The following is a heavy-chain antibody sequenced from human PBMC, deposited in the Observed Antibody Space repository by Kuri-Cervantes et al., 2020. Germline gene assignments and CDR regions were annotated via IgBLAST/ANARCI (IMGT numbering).Heavy chain of an antibody. V-gene: IGHV5-51*01. CDR3: ARLLGFQLPLRAFDI. Sequence: GESLKISCKGSGYSFTSYWIGWVRQMPGKGLEWMGIIYPGDSDTRYSPSFQGQVTISADKSISTAYLQWSSLKASDTAMYYCARLLGFQLPLRAFDIWGQGTMVTVSS. CDR2: IYPGDSDT. D-gene: IGHD5-24*01. CDR1: GYSFTSYW. J-gene: IGHJ3*02.